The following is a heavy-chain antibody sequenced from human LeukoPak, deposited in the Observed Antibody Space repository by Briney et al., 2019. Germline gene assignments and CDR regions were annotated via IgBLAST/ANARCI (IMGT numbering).Heavy chain of an antibody. CDR2: ISYDGSNK. CDR3: ARDYYDYVWGSLDY. Sequence: GRSLRLSCAASGFTFSSYAMHWVRQAPGKGLEWVAVISYDGSNKYYADSVKGRFTISRDSSKNTLYLQMNSLRAEDTAVYYCARDYYDYVWGSLDYWGQGTLVTVSS. CDR1: GFTFSSYA. J-gene: IGHJ4*02. D-gene: IGHD3-16*01. V-gene: IGHV3-30*04.